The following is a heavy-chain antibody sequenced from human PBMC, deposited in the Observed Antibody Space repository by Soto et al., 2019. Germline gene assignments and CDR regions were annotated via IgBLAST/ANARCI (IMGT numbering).Heavy chain of an antibody. V-gene: IGHV3-13*01. Sequence: EVQLVESGGGLVQPGGSLRLSCAASGFTFSSYAMHWVRQATGKGLEWVSAIGTAGDTYYPGSVKGRFTISRETAQISVYLPMNSLSAGDTAVYSCARGLYGSGTRWGQGTLVTVSS. D-gene: IGHD3-10*01. CDR1: GFTFSSYA. CDR3: ARGLYGSGTR. J-gene: IGHJ4*02. CDR2: IGTAGDT.